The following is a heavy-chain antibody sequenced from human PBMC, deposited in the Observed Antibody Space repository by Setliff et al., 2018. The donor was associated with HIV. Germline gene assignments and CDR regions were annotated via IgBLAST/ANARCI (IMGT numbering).Heavy chain of an antibody. CDR1: GGSISSGSYY. D-gene: IGHD3-16*01. CDR3: ARGISTNAYWHGAPYNWFDP. CDR2: IYTSGNT. V-gene: IGHV4-61*02. J-gene: IGHJ5*02. Sequence: PSETLSLTCTVSGGSISSGSYYWSWIRQPAGKGLEWIGRIYTSGNTNYNPSLKSRVTISADTSKKQFSLRLKSVTAADTAIYYCARGISTNAYWHGAPYNWFDPWGQGTLVTVSS.